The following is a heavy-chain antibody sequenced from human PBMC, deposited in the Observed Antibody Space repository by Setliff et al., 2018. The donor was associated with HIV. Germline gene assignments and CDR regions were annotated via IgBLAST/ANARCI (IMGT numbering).Heavy chain of an antibody. D-gene: IGHD1-26*01. CDR2: VSAYNGLT. Sequence: GASVKVSCKASGYTFPNYGISWVGQAPGQGLEWMGWVSAYNGLTNYAQNLQGRVTMTTDTSSTTAFLELRSLRSDDTAMYYCARARRYSGTYHIDYWGQGTRVTVSS. V-gene: IGHV1-18*01. J-gene: IGHJ4*02. CDR1: GYTFPNYG. CDR3: ARARRYSGTYHIDY.